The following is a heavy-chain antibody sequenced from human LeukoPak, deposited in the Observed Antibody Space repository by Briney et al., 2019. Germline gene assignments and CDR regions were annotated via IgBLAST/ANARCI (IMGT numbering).Heavy chain of an antibody. J-gene: IGHJ5*02. Sequence: GGSLRLSCAASGFTFSSYWMSWVRQAPGKGLEWVANIKQDGSEKYYVDSVKGRFTISRDNAKNSLYLQMNSLRAEDTAVYYCARDRGVPAATRWFDPWGQGTLVTVSS. CDR1: GFTFSSYW. CDR3: ARDRGVPAATRWFDP. D-gene: IGHD2-2*01. CDR2: IKQDGSEK. V-gene: IGHV3-7*01.